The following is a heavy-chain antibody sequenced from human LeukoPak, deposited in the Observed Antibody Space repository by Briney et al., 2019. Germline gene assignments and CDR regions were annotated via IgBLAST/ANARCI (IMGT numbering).Heavy chain of an antibody. D-gene: IGHD3-10*01. Sequence: QPGGSLRLSCAASGFTFSNYAMTWVRQAPGKGLEWVSTISNTGSDTYYADSVQGRFTISRDNSENTLYLQMNNLRAEDTAIHYCAKDPYSDYGSGRPPFMDVWGQGTTVAVSS. CDR3: AKDPYSDYGSGRPPFMDV. CDR2: ISNTGSDT. J-gene: IGHJ6*02. V-gene: IGHV3-23*01. CDR1: GFTFSNYA.